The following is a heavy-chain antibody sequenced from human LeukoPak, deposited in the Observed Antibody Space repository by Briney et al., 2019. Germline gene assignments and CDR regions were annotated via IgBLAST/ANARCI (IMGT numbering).Heavy chain of an antibody. V-gene: IGHV3-30-3*01. CDR2: ISYDGSNK. CDR3: ARLTGRSFDI. J-gene: IGHJ3*02. CDR1: GFTFSSYA. Sequence: QPGRSLRLSCAASGFTFSSYAMHWVRQAPGKGLEWVAVISYDGSNKYYADSVKGRFTISRDNPKNTLYLQMNSLRAEDTAVYYCARLTGRSFDIWGQGTMVTVSS.